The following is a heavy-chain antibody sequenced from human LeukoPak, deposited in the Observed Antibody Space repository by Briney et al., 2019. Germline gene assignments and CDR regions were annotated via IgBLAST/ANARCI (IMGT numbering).Heavy chain of an antibody. CDR3: AHRHPQWLVHNYWYFDL. V-gene: IGHV2-5*02. J-gene: IGHJ2*01. Sequence: SGPTLVKPTQTLTLTCTFSGFSLSTSGVGVGWIRQPPGKALEWLALIYWDDDKRYSPSLKSRLTITKDTSKNQVVLTMTNMDPVDTATYYCAHRHPQWLVHNYWYFDLWGRGTLVTVSS. D-gene: IGHD6-19*01. CDR2: IYWDDDK. CDR1: GFSLSTSGVG.